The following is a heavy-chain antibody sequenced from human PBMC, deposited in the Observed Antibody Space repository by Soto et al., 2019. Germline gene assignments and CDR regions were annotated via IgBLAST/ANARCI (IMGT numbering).Heavy chain of an antibody. CDR1: GFTFISYG. V-gene: IGHV3-23*01. J-gene: IGHJ4*02. D-gene: IGHD3-9*01. CDR3: ARDVGLDSDDFFAY. Sequence: WGSLRLSCTASGFTFISYGIVCCRQSACKCLQWVSTIRGDGGQTHYTDSVKGRFSISRDNSKNTVYLQMDSLRAEDTAMYFCARDVGLDSDDFFAYWGQGTQVTVSS. CDR2: IRGDGGQT.